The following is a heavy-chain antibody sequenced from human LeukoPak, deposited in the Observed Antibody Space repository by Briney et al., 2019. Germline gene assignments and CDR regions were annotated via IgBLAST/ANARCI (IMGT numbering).Heavy chain of an antibody. CDR2: IYYSGST. Sequence: SETLSLTCTVSGGSISGDYWGWIRQPPGKGLEWIGSIYYSGSTYYNPSLKSRVTISVDTSKNQFSLKLSSVTAADTAVYYCARDIRWELLDSFDYWGQGTLVTVSS. J-gene: IGHJ4*02. V-gene: IGHV4-39*07. D-gene: IGHD1-26*01. CDR1: GGSISGDY. CDR3: ARDIRWELLDSFDY.